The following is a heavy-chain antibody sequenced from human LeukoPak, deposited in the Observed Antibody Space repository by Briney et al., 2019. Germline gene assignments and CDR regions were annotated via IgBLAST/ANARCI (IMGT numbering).Heavy chain of an antibody. CDR2: INPNSGGT. D-gene: IGHD6-13*01. V-gene: IGHV1-2*02. CDR1: GYTFTGYY. J-gene: IGHJ4*02. CDR3: ATGMAWIAAAGRLFDY. Sequence: ASVKVSCKASGYTFTGYYMHWVRQAPGQGLEWMGWINPNSGGTNYAQKFQGRVTMTEDTSTDTAYMELSSLRSEDTAVYYCATGMAWIAAAGRLFDYWGQGTLVTVSS.